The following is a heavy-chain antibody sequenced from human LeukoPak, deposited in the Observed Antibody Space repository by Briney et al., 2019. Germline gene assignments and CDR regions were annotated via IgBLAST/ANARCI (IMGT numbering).Heavy chain of an antibody. CDR3: ARISAAGTRYYYYMDV. Sequence: GGSLRLSCAASGFTFSSYSMNWVRQAPGKGLEWVSSISSSSSYIYYADSVKGRFTISRDNAKNSLYLQMNSLRAEDTAVYYCARISAAGTRYYYYMDVWGKGTAVTVSS. CDR1: GFTFSSYS. V-gene: IGHV3-21*01. J-gene: IGHJ6*03. D-gene: IGHD6-13*01. CDR2: ISSSSSYI.